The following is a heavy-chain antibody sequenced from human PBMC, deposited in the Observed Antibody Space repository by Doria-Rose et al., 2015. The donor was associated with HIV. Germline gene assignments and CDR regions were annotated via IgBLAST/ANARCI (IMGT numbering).Heavy chain of an antibody. CDR3: ARDAGSDYYESSGYYD. CDR1: S. D-gene: IGHD3-22*01. J-gene: IGHJ4*02. CDR2: ISSGTSTI. V-gene: IGHV3-48*02. Sequence: SMNWVRQAPGRGLEWISYISSGTSTIYYADSVKGRFTISRDNAKNSLYLQMNSLRDEDTAVYYCARDAGSDYYESSGYYDWGQGTLVTV.